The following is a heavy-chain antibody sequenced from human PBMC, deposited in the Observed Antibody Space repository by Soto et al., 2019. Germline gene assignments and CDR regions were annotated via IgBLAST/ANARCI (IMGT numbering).Heavy chain of an antibody. CDR3: ARGHEYGGNSDAFDI. CDR2: ILPVFGTA. D-gene: IGHD4-17*01. Sequence: QVHLVQSGAAVKKPGSSVKVSCKASGGTFSTPSINWLRQAPGQRPEWMGNILPVFGTADYAQKFRDRVTITADKSTNTAYMELRSLFSEDAAVYYCARGHEYGGNSDAFDIWGQGTVVTVSS. V-gene: IGHV1-69*14. CDR1: GGTFSTPS. J-gene: IGHJ3*02.